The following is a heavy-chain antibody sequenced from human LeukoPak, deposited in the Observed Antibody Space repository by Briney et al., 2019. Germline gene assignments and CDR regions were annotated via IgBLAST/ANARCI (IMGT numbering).Heavy chain of an antibody. V-gene: IGHV1-46*01. D-gene: IGHD5-12*01. CDR1: GYTFTGYY. Sequence: GASVKVSCKASGYTFTGYYMHWVRQAPGQGLEWMGIINPSGGSTSYAQKFQGRVTMTRDMSTSTVYMELSSLRSEDTAVYYCARDLVLGVTTKALFDYWGQGTLVTVSS. CDR3: ARDLVLGVTTKALFDY. J-gene: IGHJ4*02. CDR2: INPSGGST.